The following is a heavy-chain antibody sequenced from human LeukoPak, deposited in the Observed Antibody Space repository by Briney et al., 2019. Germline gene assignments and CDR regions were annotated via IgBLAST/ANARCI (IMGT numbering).Heavy chain of an antibody. J-gene: IGHJ3*02. Sequence: GGSLRLSCATSGFTFTKAWMSWVRQAPGKGLEWVANIKPDGSQKYCVDSVKGRFTISRDNAKNALYLQMYSLRAEDTAVYYCARGDYYYDGTTYFNDAFDIWGQGTMVTVSS. CDR2: IKPDGSQK. CDR3: ARGDYYYDGTTYFNDAFDI. CDR1: GFTFTKAW. V-gene: IGHV3-7*01. D-gene: IGHD3-22*01.